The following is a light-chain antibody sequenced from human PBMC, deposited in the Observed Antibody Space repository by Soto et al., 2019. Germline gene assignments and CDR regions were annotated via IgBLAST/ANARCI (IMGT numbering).Light chain of an antibody. V-gene: IGLV2-14*03. Sequence: QSALTQPASVSGSPGQSITISCTGTSSDVGGCDYVSWYQQHPGKAPKLIIYEVSRRPSGISDRFSGSKSGNTASLTISGLQAEDEADYYCCSYTTTRTYVFGGGTKLTVL. CDR1: SSDVGGCDY. J-gene: IGLJ2*01. CDR3: CSYTTTRTYV. CDR2: EVS.